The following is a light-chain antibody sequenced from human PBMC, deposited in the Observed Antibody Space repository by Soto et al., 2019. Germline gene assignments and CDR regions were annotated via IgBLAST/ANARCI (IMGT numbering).Light chain of an antibody. CDR1: QSVRTN. Sequence: EIAMTQSPATLSVSPGERATLSCRASQSVRTNLAWYQQRPGQSPRLLIYGASTRATGVPARFSGSGSGTEFTLTISSLQSEDFAVYYCQQYNNWWTFGQGTKVDIK. CDR2: GAS. V-gene: IGKV3-15*01. CDR3: QQYNNWWT. J-gene: IGKJ1*01.